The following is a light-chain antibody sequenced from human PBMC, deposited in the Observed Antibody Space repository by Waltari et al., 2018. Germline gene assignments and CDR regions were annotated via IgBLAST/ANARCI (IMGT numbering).Light chain of an antibody. CDR3: QNHERLPAM. CDR2: AAS. CDR1: QSISRD. J-gene: IGKJ1*01. V-gene: IGKV3-20*01. Sequence: SGEASQSISRDLAWYQQKPGQAPRLLIYAASSRATGIPDRFSGSGSGTDFSLTISRLEPEDFAVYYCQNHERLPAMFGQGTKVEIK.